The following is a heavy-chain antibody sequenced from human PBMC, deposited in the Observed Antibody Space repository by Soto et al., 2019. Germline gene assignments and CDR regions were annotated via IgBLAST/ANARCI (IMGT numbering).Heavy chain of an antibody. CDR2: IYYSGST. CDR1: GGSISSSSYF. D-gene: IGHD4-4*01. CDR3: ARHPSNFWFDP. Sequence: SETLSLTCTVSGGSISSSSYFWGWIRQPPGKGLEWIGSIYYSGSTYYNPSLKSRVTVSVDTSKNQFSLKLSSVTAADTAVYYCARHPSNFWFDPWGQGTLVTV. V-gene: IGHV4-39*01. J-gene: IGHJ5*02.